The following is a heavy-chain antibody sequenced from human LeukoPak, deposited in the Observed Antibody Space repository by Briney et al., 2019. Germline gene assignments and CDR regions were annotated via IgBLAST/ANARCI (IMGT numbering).Heavy chain of an antibody. Sequence: RSSETLSLTCAVYGGSFSGYYWSWIRRPPGKGLEWIGEINHSGSTNYNPSLKSRVTISVDTSKNQFSLKLSSVTAADTAVYYCARVYFGMVVWGSYRYIIWFDPWGQGTLVTVSS. V-gene: IGHV4-34*01. CDR3: ARVYFGMVVWGSYRYIIWFDP. CDR1: GGSFSGYY. J-gene: IGHJ5*02. D-gene: IGHD3-16*02. CDR2: INHSGST.